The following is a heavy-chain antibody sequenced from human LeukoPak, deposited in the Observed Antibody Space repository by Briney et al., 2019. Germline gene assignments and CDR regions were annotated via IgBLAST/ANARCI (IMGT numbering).Heavy chain of an antibody. CDR2: ISGYNGNT. J-gene: IGHJ4*02. D-gene: IGHD5-24*01. CDR3: ARDRKMATIPHYFDY. V-gene: IGHV1-18*01. CDR1: GYRFTSYG. Sequence: ASVKVSCKASGYRFTSYGISWVRQAPGQGLEWMGWISGYNGNTNYAQKLQGRVTTTTDTSTSTAYMELSSLRSEDTAVYYCARDRKMATIPHYFDYWGQGTLVTVSS.